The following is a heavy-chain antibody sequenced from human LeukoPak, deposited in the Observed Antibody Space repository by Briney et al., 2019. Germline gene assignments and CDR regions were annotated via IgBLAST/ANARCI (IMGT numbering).Heavy chain of an antibody. J-gene: IGHJ4*02. CDR1: GFTFSSYS. CDR2: ISSSSSTI. V-gene: IGHV3-48*01. Sequence: GGSLRLSCAASGFTFSSYSMNWVRQAPGKGLEWVSYISSSSSTIYYADSVKGRFTISRDNAKNSLYLQMNSLRAEDTAVYYCARTLVPGIAVAGRPLLFDYWGQGTLVTVSS. D-gene: IGHD6-19*01. CDR3: ARTLVPGIAVAGRPLLFDY.